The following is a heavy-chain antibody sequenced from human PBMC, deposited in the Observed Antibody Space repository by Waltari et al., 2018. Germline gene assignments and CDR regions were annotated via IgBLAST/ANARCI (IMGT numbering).Heavy chain of an antibody. D-gene: IGHD6-19*01. V-gene: IGHV4-59*11. J-gene: IGHJ3*02. CDR1: GGPISSHY. CDR2: IYYSGST. Sequence: QVQLQESGPGLVKPSETLSPTCTVSGGPISSHYWSWIRQPPGKGLECIWYIYYSGSTNYNPSLKSRVTISVDTSKNQFSLKLSSVTAADTAVYYCAREKAVAGTDAFDIWGQGTMVTVSS. CDR3: AREKAVAGTDAFDI.